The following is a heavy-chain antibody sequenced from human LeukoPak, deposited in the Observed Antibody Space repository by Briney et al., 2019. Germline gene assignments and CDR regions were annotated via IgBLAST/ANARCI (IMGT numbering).Heavy chain of an antibody. J-gene: IGHJ4*02. V-gene: IGHV3-53*01. D-gene: IGHD2-2*01. CDR1: GFTVTSNY. Sequence: PGGSLRLSCAASGFTVTSNYMNWVRQAPGKGLEWVSVICSDGSTYYADSVKGRFSISRDHSKNTVFLQMNSLRAEGTAVYYCARAIQSQLLKGYFDFWGQGALVTVSS. CDR3: ARAIQSQLLKGYFDF. CDR2: ICSDGST.